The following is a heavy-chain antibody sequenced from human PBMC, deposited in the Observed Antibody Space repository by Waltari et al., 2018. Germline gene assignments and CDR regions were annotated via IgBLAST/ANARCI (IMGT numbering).Heavy chain of an antibody. D-gene: IGHD3-16*01. Sequence: QVQLVQSGAEVKKPGASVKVSCKASGYTFTSYYMHWLRQAPGQGLEWMGIINPMGGSTTYAHKFQGRVTMTRDTSTSTVYMELSSLRSEDTAVYYCARASRGGGGFDYWGQGTLVTVSS. CDR3: ARASRGGGGFDY. V-gene: IGHV1-46*01. CDR2: INPMGGST. J-gene: IGHJ4*02. CDR1: GYTFTSYY.